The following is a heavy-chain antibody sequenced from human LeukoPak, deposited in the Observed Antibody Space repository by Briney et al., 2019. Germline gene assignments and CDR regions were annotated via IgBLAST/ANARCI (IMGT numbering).Heavy chain of an antibody. V-gene: IGHV4-61*01. CDR3: ARVRDDSRGFGAFDI. D-gene: IGHD3-22*01. CDR2: IYYSSST. J-gene: IGHJ3*02. CDR1: GGSVSSGSYY. Sequence: SETLSLTCTVSGGSVSSGSYYWSWIRQPPGKGLEWIGYIYYSSSTNYNPSLKSRVTISVDTSKNQFSLKLSSVTAADTAVYYCARVRDDSRGFGAFDIWGQGTMVTVSS.